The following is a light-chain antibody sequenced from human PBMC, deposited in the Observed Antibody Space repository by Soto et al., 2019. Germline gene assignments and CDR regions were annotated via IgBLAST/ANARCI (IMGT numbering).Light chain of an antibody. CDR2: KAS. CDR1: QSINSW. CDR3: QQYTSYST. Sequence: DIQMTQSPSTQSASVGDRVTITCRASQSINSWLAWYQQKPGRAPKLLIYKASSLESGVPSRFSGSGSGTEFTLTISSLQPDDFATYYCQQYTSYSTFGQGTKVEIK. J-gene: IGKJ1*01. V-gene: IGKV1-5*03.